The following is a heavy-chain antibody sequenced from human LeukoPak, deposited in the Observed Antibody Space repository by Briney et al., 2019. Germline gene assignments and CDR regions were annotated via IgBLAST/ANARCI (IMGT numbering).Heavy chain of an antibody. V-gene: IGHV3-49*03. D-gene: IGHD3-9*01. CDR2: IRSKGYGGTA. CDR3: TREIRYFDWFQADY. Sequence: AGGSLRLSCTTSGFTFGDYSMSWFRQAPGKGLEWVGFIRSKGYGGTAEYAASVKGRFTIPRDDSNSIAYLQMDRLKTEDTAVYYCTREIRYFDWFQADYWGQGTLVTVSS. CDR1: GFTFGDYS. J-gene: IGHJ4*02.